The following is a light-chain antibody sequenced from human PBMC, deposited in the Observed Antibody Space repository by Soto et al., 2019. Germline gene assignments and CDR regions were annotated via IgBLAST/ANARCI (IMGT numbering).Light chain of an antibody. V-gene: IGKV1-5*03. CDR1: QTISSW. CDR2: KAS. J-gene: IGKJ1*01. Sequence: DIQMTQSPSTLSGSVGYRVTIACRASQTISSWLAWYQQKPGKAPKLLIYKASTLKSGVPSRFSGSGSGTEFTLTISSLQPDDFATYYCQHYNSYSEAFGQGTKV. CDR3: QHYNSYSEA.